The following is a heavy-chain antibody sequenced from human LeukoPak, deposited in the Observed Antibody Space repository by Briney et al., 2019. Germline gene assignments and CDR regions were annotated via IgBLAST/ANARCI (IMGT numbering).Heavy chain of an antibody. D-gene: IGHD4-17*01. Sequence: SETLSLTCTVSGDSISSGSYYWGWIRQPPGKGLEWIGNIFYTMNTYYNPSLKSRVTISVDTSENQFSPKLSSVTAADTAIYYCTRVRPFYNGDYIRSVFDYWGQGALVTVSS. J-gene: IGHJ4*02. CDR1: GDSISSGSYY. CDR2: IFYTMNT. V-gene: IGHV4-39*07. CDR3: TRVRPFYNGDYIRSVFDY.